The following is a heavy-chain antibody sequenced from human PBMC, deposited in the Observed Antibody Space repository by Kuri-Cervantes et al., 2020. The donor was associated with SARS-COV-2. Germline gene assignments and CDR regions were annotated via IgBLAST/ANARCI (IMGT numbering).Heavy chain of an antibody. CDR2: ISSSSSTI. D-gene: IGHD1-26*01. CDR3: ARGGAY. Sequence: GESLKISCAASGFTFSSYSMNWVRQAPGKGLEWVSYISSSSSTIYYADSVKGRFTISRDNAKNSLYLQMNSLRAEDTAVYYCARGGAYWGQGTLVTVSS. J-gene: IGHJ4*02. CDR1: GFTFSSYS. V-gene: IGHV3-48*01.